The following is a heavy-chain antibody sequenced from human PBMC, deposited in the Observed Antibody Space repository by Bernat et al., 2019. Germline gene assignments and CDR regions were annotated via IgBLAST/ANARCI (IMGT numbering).Heavy chain of an antibody. CDR1: GFTFSSYA. J-gene: IGHJ4*02. D-gene: IGHD2-21*02. CDR3: AKDEPAYCGGDCYSKNDY. Sequence: EVQLLESGGGLVQPGGSLRLSCAASGFTFSSYAMSLVRQAPGKGLEWVSAISGSGGSTYYADSVKGRFTISRDNSKNTLYLQMNSLRAEDTAVYYCAKDEPAYCGGDCYSKNDYWGQGTLVTVSS. CDR2: ISGSGGST. V-gene: IGHV3-23*01.